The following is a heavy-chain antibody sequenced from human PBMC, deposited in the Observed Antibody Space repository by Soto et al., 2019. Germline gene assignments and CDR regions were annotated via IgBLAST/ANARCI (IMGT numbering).Heavy chain of an antibody. V-gene: IGHV4-39*01. CDR1: GGSISSSSYY. Sequence: QLQLQESGPGLVKPSETLSLTCTVSGGSISSSSYYWGWIRQPPGKGLEWIGSIYYSGSTYYNPSLKSRVTISVDTSKNQFSLKLSSVTAADTAVYYCATSHYKAGAFDIWGQGTMVTVSS. CDR3: ATSHYKAGAFDI. D-gene: IGHD4-4*01. J-gene: IGHJ3*02. CDR2: IYYSGST.